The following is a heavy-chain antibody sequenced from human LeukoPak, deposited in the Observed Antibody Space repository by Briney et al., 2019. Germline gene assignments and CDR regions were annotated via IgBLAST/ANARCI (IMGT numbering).Heavy chain of an antibody. V-gene: IGHV1-2*02. CDR3: ARVRGYCSSTSCSPFNWFDP. CDR1: GYTFTGYY. J-gene: IGHJ5*02. D-gene: IGHD2-2*01. Sequence: ASVKVSCKASGYTFTGYYMHWVRQAPGQGLEWMGWINPNSGGTNYAQKFQGRVTMTRDTSISTAYMELSRLRSSDTAVYYCARVRGYCSSTSCSPFNWFDPWGQGTLVTVSS. CDR2: INPNSGGT.